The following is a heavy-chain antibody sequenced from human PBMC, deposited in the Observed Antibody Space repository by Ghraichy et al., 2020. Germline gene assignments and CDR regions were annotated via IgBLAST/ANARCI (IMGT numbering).Heavy chain of an antibody. CDR3: ARNHCYDNSGYARCFDS. D-gene: IGHD3-22*01. J-gene: IGHJ5*01. CDR1: GYTFTNNG. V-gene: IGHV1-18*01. Sequence: ASVKVSCKASGYTFTNNGISWVRQAPGQGLEWMGWISPNNGNTDYAQKLQDRVTMTADTSTSTAYMELRSLRADDTAVYYCARNHCYDNSGYARCFDSWGQRTLVTDPS. CDR2: ISPNNGNT.